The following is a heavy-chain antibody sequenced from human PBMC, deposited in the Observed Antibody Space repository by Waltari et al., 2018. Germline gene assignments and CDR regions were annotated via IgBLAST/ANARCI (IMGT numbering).Heavy chain of an antibody. Sequence: EVQLVESGGGLVQPGGSLRLSCAGSGFTFSSYWIHWVRQAPGKGLVGVAGINSDGKRTTYADSVEGRVTISRDNTKDTVYLQMNSLRVGDTAVYYCARVERLKLHFLEWQSAFDLWGHGTMVTVSS. CDR3: ARVERLKLHFLEWQSAFDL. CDR1: GFTFSSYW. J-gene: IGHJ3*01. D-gene: IGHD3-3*01. V-gene: IGHV3-74*03. CDR2: INSDGKRT.